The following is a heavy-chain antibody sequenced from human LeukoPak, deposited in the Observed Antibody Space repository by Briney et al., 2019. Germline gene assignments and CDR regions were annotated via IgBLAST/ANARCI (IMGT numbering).Heavy chain of an antibody. Sequence: SETLSLTCTVSGGSISSYYWSWIRQPAGKGLEWIGRIYTSGSTNYNPSLKSRVTMSVDTSKNQFSLKLSSVTAADTAVYYCARDAGRAHYGSGDYFDYWGQGTLVTVSS. CDR1: GGSISSYY. D-gene: IGHD3-10*01. J-gene: IGHJ4*02. CDR2: IYTSGST. CDR3: ARDAGRAHYGSGDYFDY. V-gene: IGHV4-4*07.